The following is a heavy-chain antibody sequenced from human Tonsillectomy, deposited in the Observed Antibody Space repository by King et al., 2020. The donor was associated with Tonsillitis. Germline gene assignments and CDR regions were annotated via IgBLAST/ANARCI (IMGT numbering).Heavy chain of an antibody. D-gene: IGHD2-8*01. J-gene: IGHJ3*01. V-gene: IGHV1-69*01. CDR2: IIPMFGTA. Sequence: VQLVQSGAEVKKPGSSVKVSCKASGDTFSTYAISWVRQAPGQGLEWMGGIIPMFGTANYAQKFQGRVTITADASTRTGYMELSSLRSDDTAVYYCSREGCTNGVCRFDVWGQGTMVTVAS. CDR1: GDTFSTYA. CDR3: SREGCTNGVCRFDV.